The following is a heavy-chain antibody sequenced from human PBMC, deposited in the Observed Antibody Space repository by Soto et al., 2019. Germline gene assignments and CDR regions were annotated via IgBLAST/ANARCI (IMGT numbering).Heavy chain of an antibody. CDR3: ARGAVAGSWNY. CDR1: GGTFSSYA. CDR2: IIPIFGKA. Sequence: QVQLVQSGAAVKKPGYSVKVSCKASGGTFSSYAISWVRQAPGQGLEWMGGIIPIFGKANYAQKFQGRVTITADESTSTASMELSRLRSEDTAVYYCARGAVAGSWNYWGQGTLVTVSS. V-gene: IGHV1-69*12. D-gene: IGHD6-19*01. J-gene: IGHJ4*02.